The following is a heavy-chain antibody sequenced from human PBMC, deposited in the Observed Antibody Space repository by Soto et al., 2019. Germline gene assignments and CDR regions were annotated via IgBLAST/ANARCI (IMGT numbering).Heavy chain of an antibody. J-gene: IGHJ4*02. CDR3: ARDVAAADY. V-gene: IGHV1-69*04. CDR2: VNPVHSMS. CDR1: GDTFSFYT. Sequence: SVKVSCKASGDTFSFYTINWVRQAPGLGLEWMGRVNPVHSMSNYSQKFQGRVTITRDKSASTAYMELRSLRSEDTAVYYCARDVAAADYWGQGTLVTVSS. D-gene: IGHD6-13*01.